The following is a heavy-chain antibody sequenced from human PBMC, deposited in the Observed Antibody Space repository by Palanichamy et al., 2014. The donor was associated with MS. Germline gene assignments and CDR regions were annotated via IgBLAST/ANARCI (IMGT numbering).Heavy chain of an antibody. J-gene: IGHJ4*02. D-gene: IGHD6-19*01. CDR2: ISGSGGST. Sequence: EAQLLESGGGIGTXGGSLRLSCAASGFTFSSYAMSWVRQAPGRGLEWVSTISGSGGSTYYADSVKGRFTISRDNSKNTLYLQMNSLRTEDTAVYYCAKQRTSYSSGWRDWGQGTLVTVSS. CDR1: GFTFSSYA. CDR3: AKQRTSYSSGWRD. V-gene: IGHV3-23*01.